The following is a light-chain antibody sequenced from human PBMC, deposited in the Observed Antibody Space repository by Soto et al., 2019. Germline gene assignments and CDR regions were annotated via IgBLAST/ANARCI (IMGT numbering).Light chain of an antibody. CDR3: AAWEDSLIGYV. Sequence: QSALTQPPSTSGTPGQRVTISCSGSRSNIGSQNVNWYQQLPGTAPKLLIYNNNQRPSGVPDRFSGSKSGTSASLAISGLQSEDEAAYYCAAWEDSLIGYVFGTGTKVTVL. CDR1: RSNIGSQN. J-gene: IGLJ1*01. CDR2: NNN. V-gene: IGLV1-44*01.